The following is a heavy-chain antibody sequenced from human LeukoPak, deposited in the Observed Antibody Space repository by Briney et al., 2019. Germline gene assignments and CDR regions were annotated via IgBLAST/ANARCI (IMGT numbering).Heavy chain of an antibody. V-gene: IGHV3-30-3*01. CDR1: GFTLSSYA. CDR3: ARDFHCSSTSCYGYNWFDP. J-gene: IGHJ5*02. Sequence: PGGSLRLSCAASGFTLSSYALHWGRQTPGKGLEWVAVMSFDGSTKYYADSMKGRFTISRDNSKNTVYLQMNSLRAEDTAVYYCARDFHCSSTSCYGYNWFDPWGQGTLVTVSS. D-gene: IGHD2-2*01. CDR2: MSFDGSTK.